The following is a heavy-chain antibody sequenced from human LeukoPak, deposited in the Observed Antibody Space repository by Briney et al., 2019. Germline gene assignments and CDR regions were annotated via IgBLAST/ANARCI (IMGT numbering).Heavy chain of an antibody. CDR3: ARRNSSSWYGGGAFDI. CDR1: GYTFTGYY. D-gene: IGHD6-13*01. Sequence: ASVKVSCKASGYTFTGYYMHWVRQAPGQGLEWMGWINPNSGGTNYAQKFQGRVTMTRDTSISTAYMELSRLRSDDTAVYYCARRNSSSWYGGGAFDIWGQGTMDTVSS. CDR2: INPNSGGT. V-gene: IGHV1-2*02. J-gene: IGHJ3*02.